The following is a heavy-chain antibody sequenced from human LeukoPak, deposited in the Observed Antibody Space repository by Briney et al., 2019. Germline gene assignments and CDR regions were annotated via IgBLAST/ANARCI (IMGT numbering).Heavy chain of an antibody. Sequence: GESLKISCKGSGYSFTSYWIGWVRQMPGKGLEWMGIIYPGDSDIRYSPSFQGQVTISADKSISTAYLHWSSLKASDTAMYYCAIYYHSSGYHNDAFDIWGQGTMVTVSS. CDR3: AIYYHSSGYHNDAFDI. CDR1: GYSFTSYW. V-gene: IGHV5-51*01. J-gene: IGHJ3*02. CDR2: IYPGDSDI. D-gene: IGHD3-22*01.